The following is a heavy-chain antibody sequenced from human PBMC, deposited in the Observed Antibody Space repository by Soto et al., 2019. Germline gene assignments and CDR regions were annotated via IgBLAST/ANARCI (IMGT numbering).Heavy chain of an antibody. V-gene: IGHV3-74*01. D-gene: IGHD5-12*01. Sequence: EVQLVESGGGFVQPGGSLRLSCAASGFTFSTYWMTWVRQPPGKGLVWVSRINSDGSITSYADSVKGRFTISRDNAKNTLYLQIDSLTVEDTAVYYCARISVSRDGYRPFDSWGQGTLVTVSS. CDR3: ARISVSRDGYRPFDS. J-gene: IGHJ4*02. CDR2: INSDGSIT. CDR1: GFTFSTYW.